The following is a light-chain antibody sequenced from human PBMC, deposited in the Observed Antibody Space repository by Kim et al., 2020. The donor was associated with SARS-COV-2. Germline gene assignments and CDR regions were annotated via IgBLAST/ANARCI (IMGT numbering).Light chain of an antibody. CDR3: QQRDDWPPVYN. J-gene: IGKJ2*01. CDR2: DTS. CDR1: QSVTTY. V-gene: IGKV3-11*01. Sequence: EIVLTQSPATLSLSPGERATLSCRASQSVTTYLAWYQQKPGQAPRLLIYDTSNRASGIPARFSGSGSGTDFTLTISSLEPEDFAVYYCQQRDDWPPVYNFGQGTKLE.